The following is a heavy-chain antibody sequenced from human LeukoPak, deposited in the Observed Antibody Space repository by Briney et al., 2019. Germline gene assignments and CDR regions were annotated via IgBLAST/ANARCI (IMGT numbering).Heavy chain of an antibody. CDR3: ARVGYPSAFDI. CDR2: INPASSEK. J-gene: IGHJ3*02. V-gene: IGHV3-7*01. CDR1: GFTFSDYW. D-gene: IGHD3-16*02. Sequence: GGSLRLSCAASGFTFSDYWVTWVRQAPGKGLEWVANINPASSEKYYVDSVKGRFTISRDNAKNSLYLQMNSLRAEDTAVYYCARVGYPSAFDIWGQGTMVTVSS.